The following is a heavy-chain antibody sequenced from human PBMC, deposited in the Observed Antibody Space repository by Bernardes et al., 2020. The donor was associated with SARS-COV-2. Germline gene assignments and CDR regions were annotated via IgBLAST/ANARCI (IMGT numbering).Heavy chain of an antibody. Sequence: WGSLTLSCATSGSTFSSYGLHWVRQAPGKGLEWAAFISHVGNNEYYAASVKRRFTISRDNSKNMIYLQMNSLRAEDTSVYYCARDGISGIDYWGLGTLVTDSS. CDR2: ISHVGNNE. D-gene: IGHD1-20*01. CDR1: GSTFSSYG. J-gene: IGHJ4*02. V-gene: IGHV3-33*01. CDR3: ARDGISGIDY.